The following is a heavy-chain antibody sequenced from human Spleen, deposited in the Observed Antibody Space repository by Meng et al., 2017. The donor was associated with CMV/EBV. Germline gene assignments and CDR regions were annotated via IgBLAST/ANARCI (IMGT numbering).Heavy chain of an antibody. D-gene: IGHD6-19*01. Sequence: QGQLQQWGAGWLKPSEPLSPPCAVYGGSFGGYYGRWISQPPGKGLEWIGEINHSGSTNYNPSLKSRVTISVDTSKNQFSLKLSSVTAADTAVYYCARDKEGSSGWYTWSDPWGQGTLVTVSS. CDR1: GGSFGGYY. J-gene: IGHJ5*02. V-gene: IGHV4-34*01. CDR2: INHSGST. CDR3: ARDKEGSSGWYTWSDP.